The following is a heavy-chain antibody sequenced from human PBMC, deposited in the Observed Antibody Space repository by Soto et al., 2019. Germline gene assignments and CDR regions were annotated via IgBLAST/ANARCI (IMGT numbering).Heavy chain of an antibody. V-gene: IGHV3-74*01. D-gene: IGHD3-22*01. CDR2: INSDGSST. Sequence: GGSLRLSCAAAGCNCSDYWMHWVRQAPGKGLVWVSRINSDGSSTSYADSVKGRFTISRDNAKNTLYLQMNSLRAEDTAVYYCARGPYYYDSSGYFFFWGQGTLVTVSS. CDR1: GCNCSDYW. CDR3: ARGPYYYDSSGYFFF. J-gene: IGHJ4*02.